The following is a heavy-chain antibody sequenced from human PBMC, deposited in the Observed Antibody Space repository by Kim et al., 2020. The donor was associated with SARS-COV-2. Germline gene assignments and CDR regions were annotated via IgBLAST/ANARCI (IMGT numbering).Heavy chain of an antibody. Sequence: NPSLKSRVTISVDTSKNQFSLKLSSVTAADTAVYYCARYTVYDILTGYDYWGQGTLVTVSS. V-gene: IGHV4-39*01. CDR3: ARYTVYDILTGYDY. D-gene: IGHD3-9*01. J-gene: IGHJ4*02.